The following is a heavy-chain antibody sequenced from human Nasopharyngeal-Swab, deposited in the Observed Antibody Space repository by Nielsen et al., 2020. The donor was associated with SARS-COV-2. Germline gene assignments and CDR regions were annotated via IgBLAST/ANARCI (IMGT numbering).Heavy chain of an antibody. CDR1: GYTFTSYG. J-gene: IGHJ6*02. V-gene: IGHV1-18*01. CDR2: ISAYNGNT. D-gene: IGHD3-22*01. Sequence: ASVKVSCKASGYTFTSYGISWVRQAPGQGLEWMGWISAYNGNTNYAQKLQGRVTMTTDTSTSTAYMGLRSLRSDDTAVYYCAREPYYYYDSSGYYHTFGMDVWGQGTTVTVSS. CDR3: AREPYYYYDSSGYYHTFGMDV.